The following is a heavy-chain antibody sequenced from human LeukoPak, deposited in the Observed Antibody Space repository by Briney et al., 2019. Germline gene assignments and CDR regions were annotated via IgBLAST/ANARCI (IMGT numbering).Heavy chain of an antibody. Sequence: HPGGSLRLSCVAPGFSVSSNYMTWVRQAPGKGPEWVSQIYSGGSTYYADSVKGRFTISRDYSRNTLYLQMTSLRAEDTAVYYCARGINWVDYWGQGILVTVSS. CDR2: IYSGGST. D-gene: IGHD7-27*01. CDR1: GFSVSSNY. J-gene: IGHJ4*02. V-gene: IGHV3-53*01. CDR3: ARGINWVDY.